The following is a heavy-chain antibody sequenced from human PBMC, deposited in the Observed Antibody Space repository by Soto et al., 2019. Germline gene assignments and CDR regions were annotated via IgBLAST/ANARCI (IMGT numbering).Heavy chain of an antibody. V-gene: IGHV4-34*01. Sequence: SETLSLTCAVYGGSFSGYYWSWIRQPPGKGLEWIGEINHSGSTNYNPSLKSRVTISVDTSKNQFSLKLSSVTAADTAVYYCARGRRAVAGSIYYWGQGTLVTVSS. J-gene: IGHJ4*02. CDR2: INHSGST. D-gene: IGHD6-19*01. CDR1: GGSFSGYY. CDR3: ARGRRAVAGSIYY.